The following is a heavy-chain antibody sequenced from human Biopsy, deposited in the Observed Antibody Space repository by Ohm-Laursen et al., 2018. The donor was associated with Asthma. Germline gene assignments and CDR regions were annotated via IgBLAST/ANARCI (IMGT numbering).Heavy chain of an antibody. CDR2: ISGGGGGT. D-gene: IGHD6-19*01. CDR3: AKDLSKAVGGSNDYYYGMDV. J-gene: IGHJ6*02. Sequence: SLRLSCTASGFNFDDYGMTWVRQAPGKGLEWVSAISGGGGGTKYADSVKGRFTISRDNSKNTLSLQMSSLRAEDTALYYCAKDLSKAVGGSNDYYYGMDVWGQGTTVTVAS. V-gene: IGHV3-23*01. CDR1: GFNFDDYG.